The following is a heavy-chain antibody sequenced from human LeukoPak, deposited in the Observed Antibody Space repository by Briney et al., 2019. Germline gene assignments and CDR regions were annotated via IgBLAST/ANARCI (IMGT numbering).Heavy chain of an antibody. V-gene: IGHV4-34*01. CDR1: GGSFSGYY. Sequence: PSETLSLTCAVYGGSFSGYYWSWIRQPPGKGLGWIGEIKHSGSTNYNASLKSRVTISVDTSKNQFSLKLTSVTAADTAVYYCATGSLGYCSGGSCSYNWFDPWGQGTLVTVSS. CDR2: IKHSGST. J-gene: IGHJ5*02. CDR3: ATGSLGYCSGGSCSYNWFDP. D-gene: IGHD2-15*01.